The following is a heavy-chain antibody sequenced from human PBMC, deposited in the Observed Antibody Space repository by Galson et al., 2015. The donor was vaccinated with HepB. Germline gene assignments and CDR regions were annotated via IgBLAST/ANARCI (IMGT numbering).Heavy chain of an antibody. CDR3: ARDRGGNPTFQADY. Sequence: SLRLSCAASGFTFSNYAIHWVRQAPGKGLEWVAVISYDGRNKYYADSVKGRFTISRDNSKNTLYLQMNSLRAEDTAVYFCARDRGGNPTFQADYWGQGTLVTVSS. V-gene: IGHV3-30*04. J-gene: IGHJ4*02. CDR1: GFTFSNYA. D-gene: IGHD3-10*01. CDR2: ISYDGRNK.